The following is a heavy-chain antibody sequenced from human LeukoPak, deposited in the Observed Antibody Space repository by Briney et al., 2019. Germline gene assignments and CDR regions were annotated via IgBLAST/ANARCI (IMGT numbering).Heavy chain of an antibody. Sequence: GGSLRLSCSASGFNFRNYAMHWVRQAPGKGLEYVSAMSVVTDRTFYADSVMGRFTISRDNSANILYLQMSSLRPEDTAVYYCAKPARGSGIQDGFDSWGQGTLVTVSS. CDR3: AKPARGSGIQDGFDS. CDR1: GFNFRNYA. V-gene: IGHV3-64D*06. J-gene: IGHJ4*02. D-gene: IGHD3-10*01. CDR2: MSVVTDRT.